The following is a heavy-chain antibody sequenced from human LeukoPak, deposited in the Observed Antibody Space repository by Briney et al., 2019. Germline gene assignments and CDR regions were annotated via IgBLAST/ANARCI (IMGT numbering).Heavy chain of an antibody. CDR1: GFTFSSYA. Sequence: PGGSLRLSCAASGFTFSSYAMSWVRQAPGKGLEWVSAISGSGGSTYYADSVKGRFTISRDNSKNTLYLQMNSLRAEDTAVYYCAKDSYSSGWPINSDYWGQGTLVTVSS. V-gene: IGHV3-23*01. D-gene: IGHD6-19*01. J-gene: IGHJ4*02. CDR2: ISGSGGST. CDR3: AKDSYSSGWPINSDY.